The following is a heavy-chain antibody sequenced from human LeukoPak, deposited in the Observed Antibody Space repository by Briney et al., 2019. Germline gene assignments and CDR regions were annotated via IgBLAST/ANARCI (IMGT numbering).Heavy chain of an antibody. CDR2: ISSRSSYI. J-gene: IGHJ4*02. D-gene: IGHD3-16*02. CDR1: GFTFSSYS. Sequence: GGSLRLSCAASGFTFSSYSMNWVRQAPGKGLEWVSSISSRSSYIYYADSVKGRFTISRDNAQNSLYLQMNSLRAEDTAVYYCARVTPGWGGSYRPYYFDYWGQGTLVTVSS. CDR3: ARVTPGWGGSYRPYYFDY. V-gene: IGHV3-21*01.